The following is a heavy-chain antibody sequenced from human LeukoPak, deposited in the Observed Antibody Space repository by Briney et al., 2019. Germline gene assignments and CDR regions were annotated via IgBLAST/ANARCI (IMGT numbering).Heavy chain of an antibody. D-gene: IGHD3-16*01. Sequence: GGSLRLSCAASGFTFSDYYMSWVRQAPGKGLEWVSAISGSGGSTYYADSVKGRFTISRDNSKNTLYLQMNSLRAEDTAVYYCAKWGISTNDYWGQGTLVTVSS. CDR3: AKWGISTNDY. CDR2: ISGSGGST. J-gene: IGHJ4*02. CDR1: GFTFSDYY. V-gene: IGHV3-23*01.